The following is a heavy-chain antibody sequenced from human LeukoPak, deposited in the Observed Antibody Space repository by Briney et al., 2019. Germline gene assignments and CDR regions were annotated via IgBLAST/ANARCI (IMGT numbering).Heavy chain of an antibody. D-gene: IGHD3-3*01. CDR2: INPNSGGT. CDR1: GYTFTGYY. V-gene: IGHV1-2*02. Sequence: ASVKVSCKASGYTFTGYYMHWVRQAPGQGLEWMGWINPNSGGTNYAQKFQGRVTMTRDTSISTAYMELSRLRSDDTAVYYCAREGETYYDFWSGYKPANWFDPWGQGTLVTVSS. CDR3: AREGETYYDFWSGYKPANWFDP. J-gene: IGHJ5*02.